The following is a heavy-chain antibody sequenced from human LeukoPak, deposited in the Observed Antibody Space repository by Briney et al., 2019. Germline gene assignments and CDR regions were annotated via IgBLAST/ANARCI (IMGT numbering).Heavy chain of an antibody. D-gene: IGHD2/OR15-2a*01. Sequence: GRSLRLSCAASGFTFDDYAMHWVRQAPGKGLEWVTGINWDNSGVVYANSVKGRFTVSRDNAKNSLYLQMNSLRPEDTAFYYCARDEYNTLGSNFHYWGQGTLVTVSS. V-gene: IGHV3-9*01. CDR2: INWDNSGV. J-gene: IGHJ4*02. CDR1: GFTFDDYA. CDR3: ARDEYNTLGSNFHY.